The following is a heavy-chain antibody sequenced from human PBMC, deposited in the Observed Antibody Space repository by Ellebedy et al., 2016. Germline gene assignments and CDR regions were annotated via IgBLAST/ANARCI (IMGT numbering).Heavy chain of an antibody. D-gene: IGHD3-16*02. J-gene: IGHJ4*02. V-gene: IGHV1-24*01. CDR3: ARDSRVTFGGLIVYFDF. CDR1: GYTLTELS. CDR2: FDPEDGET. Sequence: ASVKVSCKVSGYTLTELSMHWVRQAPGKGLEWMGGFDPEDGETIYAQKFQGRVTMTTDTSTSPAYMELRSLRSDDTAVYYCARDSRVTFGGLIVYFDFWGQGTLVTVSS.